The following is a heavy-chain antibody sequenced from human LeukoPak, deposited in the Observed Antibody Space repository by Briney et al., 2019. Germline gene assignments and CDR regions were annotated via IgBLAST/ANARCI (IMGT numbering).Heavy chain of an antibody. CDR3: ARGASGVYTVTTSWFDP. CDR1: GYTFTGYY. D-gene: IGHD4-17*01. J-gene: IGHJ5*02. CDR2: INPNSGGT. V-gene: IGHV1-2*02. Sequence: GASVKVSCKASGYTFTGYYMHWVRQAPGQGLEWMGWINPNSGGTNYAQKFQGRVTMTRDTSISTAYMELSRLRSDDTDVYYCARGASGVYTVTTSWFDPWGQGTLVTVSS.